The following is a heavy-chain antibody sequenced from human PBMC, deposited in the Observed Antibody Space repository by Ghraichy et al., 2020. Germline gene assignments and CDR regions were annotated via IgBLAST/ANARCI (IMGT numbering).Heavy chain of an antibody. D-gene: IGHD1-26*01. V-gene: IGHV4-59*01. CDR2: IYYSGST. CDR1: GGSISSYY. Sequence: SLTLSLTCTVSGGSISSYYWSWIRQPPGKGLEWIGYIYYSGSTNYNPSLKSRVTISVDTSKNQFSLKLSSVTAADTAVYYCARSGSSYWYFDLWGRGTLVTVSS. J-gene: IGHJ2*01. CDR3: ARSGSSYWYFDL.